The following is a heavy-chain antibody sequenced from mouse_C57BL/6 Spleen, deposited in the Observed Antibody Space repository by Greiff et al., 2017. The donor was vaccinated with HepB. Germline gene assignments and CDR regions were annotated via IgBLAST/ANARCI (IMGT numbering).Heavy chain of an antibody. CDR1: GFNIKDDY. V-gene: IGHV14-4*01. CDR3: TTQGDYDGDWFAY. CDR2: IDPENGDT. D-gene: IGHD2-4*01. J-gene: IGHJ3*01. Sequence: EVQRVESGAELVRPGASVKLSCTASGFNIKDDYMHWVKQRPEQGLEWIGWIDPENGDTEYASKFQGKATITADTSSNTAYLQLSSLTSEDTAVYYCTTQGDYDGDWFAYWGQGTLVTVSA.